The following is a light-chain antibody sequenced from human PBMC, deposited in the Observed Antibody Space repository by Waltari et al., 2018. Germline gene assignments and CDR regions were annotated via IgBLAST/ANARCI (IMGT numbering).Light chain of an antibody. J-gene: IGLJ2*01. Sequence: QSALTQPASVSGSPGQSITIPCTGTSSDVGTYNYLSWYQQHPGKAPKLMIFDVSIRPSGVSNRFSGSKSGNTASLTISGLQAEDEADYYCSSYISSSTLELFGGGTSLTVL. V-gene: IGLV2-14*03. CDR3: SSYISSSTLEL. CDR2: DVS. CDR1: SSDVGTYNY.